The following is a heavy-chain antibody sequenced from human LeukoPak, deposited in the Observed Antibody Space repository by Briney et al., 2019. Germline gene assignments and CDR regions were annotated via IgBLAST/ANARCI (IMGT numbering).Heavy chain of an antibody. CDR1: GGSISSYY. D-gene: IGHD3-22*01. CDR2: IYTSGST. CDR3: ARDLVDYYDSSGDPYYFDY. Sequence: SETLSLTCTVSGGSISSYYWSWIRQPAGKGLEWIGRIYTSGSTNYNPSLKSRVTMSVDTSKNQFSLKLSSVTAADTAVYDCARDLVDYYDSSGDPYYFDYWGQGTLVTVSS. J-gene: IGHJ4*02. V-gene: IGHV4-4*07.